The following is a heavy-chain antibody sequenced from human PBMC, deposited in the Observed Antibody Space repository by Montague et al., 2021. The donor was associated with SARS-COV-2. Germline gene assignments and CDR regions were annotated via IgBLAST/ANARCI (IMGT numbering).Heavy chain of an antibody. D-gene: IGHD6-19*01. J-gene: IGHJ3*02. V-gene: IGHV3-23*01. CDR1: EFIFTNYA. CDR2: VGDGGWST. Sequence: SLRLSCAASEFIFTNYAMSWVRQAPGKGLEWVSGVGDGGWSTHYADSVKGRFTISRDNPRNTVYLQMNSLRAEDTAIYYCARPRVTVAVYDAFDIWGQGTVVTASS. CDR3: ARPRVTVAVYDAFDI.